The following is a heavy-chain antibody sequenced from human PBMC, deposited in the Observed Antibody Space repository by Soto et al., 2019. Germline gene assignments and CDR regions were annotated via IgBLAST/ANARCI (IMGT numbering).Heavy chain of an antibody. D-gene: IGHD3-22*01. CDR2: VSYDGTKQ. CDR3: ARDRVYYYDSSGYYNFDF. Sequence: SLRLSCAASGFTFSHYAMHWVRQAPGKGLEWVAVVSYDGTKQFYADSVKGRFTISRDSSKSTLYLQMNNLRDEDTAVYYCARDRVYYYDSSGYYNFDFWGQGTLVTVSS. V-gene: IGHV3-30-3*01. CDR1: GFTFSHYA. J-gene: IGHJ4*02.